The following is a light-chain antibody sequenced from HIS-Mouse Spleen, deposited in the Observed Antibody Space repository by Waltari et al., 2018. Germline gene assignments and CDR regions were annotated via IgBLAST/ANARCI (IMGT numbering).Light chain of an antibody. CDR2: EDN. V-gene: IGLV6-57*02. J-gene: IGLJ3*02. CDR1: SGSIASHY. Sequence: NFMLTQPHSVSESPGKTVTISCTGSSGSIASHYVQWYQQRPGSAPTTVIYEDNQRPSGVPDRFSGSTDSSSNSASLTISGLKTEDEADYYCQSYDSSNWVFGGGTKLTVL. CDR3: QSYDSSNWV.